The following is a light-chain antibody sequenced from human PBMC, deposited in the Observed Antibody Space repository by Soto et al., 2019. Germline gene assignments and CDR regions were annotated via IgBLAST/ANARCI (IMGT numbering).Light chain of an antibody. CDR1: QSVSSSY. V-gene: IGKV3-20*01. J-gene: IGKJ5*01. Sequence: EIVLTQSPGTLSLSPGEGATLSCRASQSVSSSYLVWYQQKPGQAPRRLIYGVSSRATGIPDRFSGSGSGTDFTLTISRLEPEDFAVYYCQQYGGSPRITFGQGTRLEIK. CDR3: QQYGGSPRIT. CDR2: GVS.